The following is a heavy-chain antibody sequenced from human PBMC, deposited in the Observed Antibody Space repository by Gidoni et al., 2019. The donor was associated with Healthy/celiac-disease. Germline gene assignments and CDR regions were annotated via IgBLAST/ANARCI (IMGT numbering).Heavy chain of an antibody. J-gene: IGHJ4*02. CDR2: ISYDGSNK. D-gene: IGHD6-19*01. Sequence: QVQLVESGGGVVQPGRSLRLSCAASGLPFSSYAMHRVRQAPGKGLECVAVISYDGSNKYYADSVKGRFTISRDNSKNTLYLQMNSLRAEDTAVYYCARDLTGPGWYDYWGQGTLVTVSS. V-gene: IGHV3-30-3*01. CDR3: ARDLTGPGWYDY. CDR1: GLPFSSYA.